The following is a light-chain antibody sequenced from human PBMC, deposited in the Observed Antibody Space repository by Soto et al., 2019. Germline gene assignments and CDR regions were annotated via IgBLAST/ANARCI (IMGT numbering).Light chain of an antibody. V-gene: IGKV3-20*01. CDR3: QQYGTPLFT. Sequence: IVLTQSPGTLSLSPGERATLSCGASQSVTNNFLAWYQQKPGQAPRLLIYGASSRATGVPDRFSGSGSGTDFTLTISSLVPGDFAVYYCQQYGTPLFTFGPGTKVDIK. J-gene: IGKJ3*01. CDR2: GAS. CDR1: QSVTNNF.